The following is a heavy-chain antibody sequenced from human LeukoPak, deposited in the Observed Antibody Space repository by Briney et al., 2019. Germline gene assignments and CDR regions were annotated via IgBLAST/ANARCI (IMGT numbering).Heavy chain of an antibody. Sequence: TGGSQRLSCAASGFTVSGNYMSWVRQAPGKGLEWVSVIYSGGSTYYADSVKGRFTISRDNSKNTLYLQMNSLRAEDTAVYYCAGAPSSGWPDFDYWGQGTLVSVSS. CDR2: IYSGGST. J-gene: IGHJ4*02. V-gene: IGHV3-66*01. CDR3: AGAPSSGWPDFDY. D-gene: IGHD6-19*01. CDR1: GFTVSGNY.